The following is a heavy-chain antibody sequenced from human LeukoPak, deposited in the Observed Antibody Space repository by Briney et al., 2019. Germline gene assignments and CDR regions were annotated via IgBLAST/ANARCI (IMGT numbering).Heavy chain of an antibody. D-gene: IGHD5-12*01. V-gene: IGHV3-48*03. CDR1: GFTFSSYE. CDR2: ISSSGSTI. Sequence: GGSLRLSCAASGFTFSSYEMNWVRQAPGKGLEWVSYISSSGSTIYYADSVKGRFTISRDNAKNSLYLQMNSLRAEDTAVYYCARVDDSGSNRDLYYYYGMDVWGQGTTVTVSS. J-gene: IGHJ6*02. CDR3: ARVDDSGSNRDLYYYYGMDV.